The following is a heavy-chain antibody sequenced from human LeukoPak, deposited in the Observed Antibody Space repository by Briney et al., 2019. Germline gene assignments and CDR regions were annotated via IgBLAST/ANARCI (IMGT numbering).Heavy chain of an antibody. CDR2: ISAYNGNT. Sequence: ASVKVSCKASGYTFTSYGISWVRQAPGQGLEWMGWISAYNGNTNYAQKLQGGVTMTTDTSTSTAYMELRSLRSDDTAVYYCARVVASSSWYFSHYYYMDVWGKGTTVTISS. CDR3: ARVVASSSWYFSHYYYMDV. V-gene: IGHV1-18*01. D-gene: IGHD6-13*01. J-gene: IGHJ6*03. CDR1: GYTFTSYG.